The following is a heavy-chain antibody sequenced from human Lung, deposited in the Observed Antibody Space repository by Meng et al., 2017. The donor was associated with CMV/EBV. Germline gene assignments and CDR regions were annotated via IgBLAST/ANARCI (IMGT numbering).Heavy chain of an antibody. CDR1: GFNFSDYY. V-gene: IGHV3-11*06. J-gene: IGHJ4*02. CDR3: ARAGVGTGSSGVY. D-gene: IGHD1-26*01. Sequence: VVLVGSGGGFVKPGGSLGISCAGSGFNFSDYYMSWIRQAPGKWREWVSYISSSSSYTNYADSVKGRFTISRDNAKNSLYLQMNSLRAEDTAVYYCARAGVGTGSSGVYWGQGTLVTVSS. CDR2: ISSSSSYT.